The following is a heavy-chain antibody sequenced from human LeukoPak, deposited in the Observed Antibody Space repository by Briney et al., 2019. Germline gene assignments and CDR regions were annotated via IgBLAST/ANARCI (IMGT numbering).Heavy chain of an antibody. CDR3: ARSMGPYYFDY. CDR2: IKQDGSEK. CDR1: GFSFRDYY. Sequence: PGGSLRLSCATSGFSFRDYYMNWIRQAPGKGLERVANIKQDGSEKYYVDSVKGRFTISRDNAKNSLYLQMNSLRAEDTAVYFCARSMGPYYFDYWGQGTLVTVSS. D-gene: IGHD2-8*01. J-gene: IGHJ4*02. V-gene: IGHV3-7*04.